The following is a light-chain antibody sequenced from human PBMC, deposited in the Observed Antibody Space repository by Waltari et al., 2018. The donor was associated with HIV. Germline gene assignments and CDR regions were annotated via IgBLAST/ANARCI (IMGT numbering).Light chain of an antibody. J-gene: IGLJ3*02. V-gene: IGLV2-23*02. Sequence: QSALTQPASVSGSPGQSITLSCTGTSSAVGGYDYVSWYQQHPGKAPKLMIYDVSKRPSGVSNRFSGSKSGNTASLTISGLQAEDEADYYCCSYAGSSTWVFGGGTKLTVL. CDR2: DVS. CDR3: CSYAGSSTWV. CDR1: SSAVGGYDY.